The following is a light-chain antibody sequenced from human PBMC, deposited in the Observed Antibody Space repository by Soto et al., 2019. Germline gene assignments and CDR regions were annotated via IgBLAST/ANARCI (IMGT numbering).Light chain of an antibody. J-gene: IGLJ2*01. Sequence: QSVLTQPASVSGSPGQSITISCTGTSSDVGGYNYVSWYQQHPGKAPKLMIYEVSNRPSGVSNRFSGSKSGNTASLTISGHQAEDEADYYCSSYTSSSTLVVCGGGTKLTVL. CDR2: EVS. CDR1: SSDVGGYNY. V-gene: IGLV2-14*01. CDR3: SSYTSSSTLVV.